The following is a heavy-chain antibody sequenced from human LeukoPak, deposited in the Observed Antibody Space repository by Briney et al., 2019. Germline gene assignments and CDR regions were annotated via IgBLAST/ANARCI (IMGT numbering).Heavy chain of an antibody. CDR3: ARAEGIVVANDY. V-gene: IGHV1-2*02. D-gene: IGHD3-22*01. J-gene: IGHJ4*02. Sequence: ASVKVSCKTSGYTFTGYYMHWVRQAPGQGLEWMGWINPNSGGTNYAQKFQGRVTMTRDTSISTAYMELSRLRSDGTAVYYWARAEGIVVANDYWRQGTLVTVRS. CDR1: GYTFTGYY. CDR2: INPNSGGT.